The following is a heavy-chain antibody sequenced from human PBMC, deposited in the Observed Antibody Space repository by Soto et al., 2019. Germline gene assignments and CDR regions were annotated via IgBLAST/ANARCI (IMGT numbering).Heavy chain of an antibody. Sequence: ASVKGSCKASGYTFTSYDINWVRQATGQGLEWMGWMNPNSGNTGYAQKFQGRVTMTRNTSISTAYMELSSLRSEDTAVYYCARGRYGSGSYYYLGYYSYMDVWGKGHPVTVSS. CDR3: ARGRYGSGSYYYLGYYSYMDV. V-gene: IGHV1-8*01. J-gene: IGHJ6*03. D-gene: IGHD3-10*01. CDR2: MNPNSGNT. CDR1: GYTFTSYD.